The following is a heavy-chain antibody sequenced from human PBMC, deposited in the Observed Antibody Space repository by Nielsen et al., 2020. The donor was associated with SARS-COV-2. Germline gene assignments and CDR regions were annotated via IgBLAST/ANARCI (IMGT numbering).Heavy chain of an antibody. CDR3: ARAGTAWAPRFGIYGGLDV. CDR1: GFTFSSHD. J-gene: IGHJ6*02. Sequence: SCAASGFTFSSHDMHWVRQATGKGLEWVSVIGSAGDTYYAGSVKGRFTISRENAKNSLYLQMNSLRAGDTAVYYCARAGTAWAPRFGIYGGLDVWGQGTTVTVSS. D-gene: IGHD3-16*01. V-gene: IGHV3-13*04. CDR2: IGSAGDT.